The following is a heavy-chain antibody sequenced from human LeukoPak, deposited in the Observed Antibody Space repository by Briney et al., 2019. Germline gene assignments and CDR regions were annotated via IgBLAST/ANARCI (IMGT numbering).Heavy chain of an antibody. Sequence: PGGSLRLSCAVSGLHFIDAWVNWVRQAPGKGLEWVSSISSSSSYIYYADSVKGRFTISRDNAKNSLYLQMNSLRAEDTALYYCAKDLYSSGWYDGYYFDYWGQGTLVTVSS. CDR2: ISSSSSYI. D-gene: IGHD6-19*01. J-gene: IGHJ4*02. CDR1: GLHFIDAW. V-gene: IGHV3-21*04. CDR3: AKDLYSSGWYDGYYFDY.